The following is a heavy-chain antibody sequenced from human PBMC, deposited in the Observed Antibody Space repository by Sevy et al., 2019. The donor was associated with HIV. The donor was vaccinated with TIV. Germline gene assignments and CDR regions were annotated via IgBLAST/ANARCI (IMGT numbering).Heavy chain of an antibody. CDR2: INPKNDVT. D-gene: IGHD5-18*01. J-gene: IGHJ6*02. CDR3: ARARRVTTVYYYYGMDV. Sequence: ASVKVSCKASGYSFTDYYIHWVRQAPGQGLEWMAWINPKNDVTNYAQKFQGRVTMTRDTSTSPAYMELTRLRSDDTAVYYCARARRVTTVYYYYGMDVWGQGTTVTVSS. V-gene: IGHV1-2*02. CDR1: GYSFTDYY.